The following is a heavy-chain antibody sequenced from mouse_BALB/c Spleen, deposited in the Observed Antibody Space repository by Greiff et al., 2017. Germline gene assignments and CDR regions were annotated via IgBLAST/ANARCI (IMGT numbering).Heavy chain of an antibody. V-gene: IGHV1-31*01. Sequence: VQLQQSGPELVKPGASVKISCKASGYSFTGYYMHWVKQSHVKSLEWIGRINPYNGATSYNQNFKDKASLTVDKSSSTAYMELHSLTSEDSAVYYCARIRSYGNSYYFDYWGQGTTLTVSS. CDR2: INPYNGAT. CDR1: GYSFTGYY. D-gene: IGHD2-1*01. CDR3: ARIRSYGNSYYFDY. J-gene: IGHJ2*01.